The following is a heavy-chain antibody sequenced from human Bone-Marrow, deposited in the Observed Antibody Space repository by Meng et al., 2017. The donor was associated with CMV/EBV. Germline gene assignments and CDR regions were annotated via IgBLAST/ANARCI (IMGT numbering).Heavy chain of an antibody. V-gene: IGHV3-30*02. Sequence: GESLKISCAASGFIFTSSGMHWVRQTPGKGLEWVAFIRYDGSNKYYPDSVKGRFTISRDNSKSTLYLQMDGLRAEDTAVYFCAKGVTAGGTYFFDDWGQGTLVTVSS. J-gene: IGHJ4*02. D-gene: IGHD2-15*01. CDR2: IRYDGSNK. CDR1: GFIFTSSG. CDR3: AKGVTAGGTYFFDD.